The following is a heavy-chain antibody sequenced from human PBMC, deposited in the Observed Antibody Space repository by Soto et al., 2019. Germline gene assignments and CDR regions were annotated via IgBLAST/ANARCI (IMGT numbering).Heavy chain of an antibody. V-gene: IGHV3-11*01. J-gene: IGHJ3*02. Sequence: QEQLVESGGGLVKPGGSLRLSCAAPGFTFSDYSMSWIRQAPGKGLEWISYIRSTDSSIFYADSVKGRFTISRDNARSSLYLQMDSLRAEDTAVYYCASRSAVTTSQSFDIWGQGTMVTASS. D-gene: IGHD4-4*01. CDR2: IRSTDSSI. CDR3: ASRSAVTTSQSFDI. CDR1: GFTFSDYS.